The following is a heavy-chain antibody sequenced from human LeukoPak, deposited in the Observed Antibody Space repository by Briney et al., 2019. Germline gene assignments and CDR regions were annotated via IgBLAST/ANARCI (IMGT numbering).Heavy chain of an antibody. CDR3: VREAGYCAPVCVKTNWFDP. D-gene: IGHD2-15*01. V-gene: IGHV3-23*01. CDR2: ISNGKT. J-gene: IGHJ5*02. CDR1: GFPFSSHA. Sequence: GGSLRLSCAASGFPFSSHAMSWVRQPPGKGLEWVAAISNGKTCYADSVRGRFAISRDDSTNTVYLHMNSLRDEDTALYHCVREAGYCAPVCVKTNWFDPWGQGTLVTVSS.